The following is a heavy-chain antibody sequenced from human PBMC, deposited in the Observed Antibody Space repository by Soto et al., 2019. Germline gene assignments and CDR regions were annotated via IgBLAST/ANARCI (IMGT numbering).Heavy chain of an antibody. D-gene: IGHD2-21*01. CDR2: SIPIQGRA. Sequence: QVQLVQSGAEVRKPGSSVKVSCEASGGSFISYIFTWVRQAPGQGLEWMGRSIPIQGRADYALKFQDRVTITADRSTQTVYMELRSLRTEATALYYCAKSLVFVDHAYMDVWGKGTTVTVSS. CDR3: AKSLVFVDHAYMDV. CDR1: GGSFISYI. J-gene: IGHJ6*03. V-gene: IGHV1-69*02.